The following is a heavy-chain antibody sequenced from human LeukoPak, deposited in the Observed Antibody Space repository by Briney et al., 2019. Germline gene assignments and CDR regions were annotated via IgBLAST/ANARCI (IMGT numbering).Heavy chain of an antibody. J-gene: IGHJ4*02. CDR1: GFTFSTYS. CDR2: INWNGGST. D-gene: IGHD4-23*01. CDR3: AREFPHGGNDY. Sequence: GGSLRLSCAASGFTFSTYSMNWVRQAPGKGLEWVSGINWNGGSTGYADSVKGRFTISRDNAKNSLYLQMNSLRAEDTALYYCAREFPHGGNDYWGQGTLVTVSS. V-gene: IGHV3-20*04.